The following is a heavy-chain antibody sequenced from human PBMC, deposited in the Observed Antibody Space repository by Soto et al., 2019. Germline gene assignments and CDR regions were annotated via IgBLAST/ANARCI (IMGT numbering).Heavy chain of an antibody. V-gene: IGHV4-39*01. CDR3: ASLFRYCSSTSCYLSYYYYYYMDV. J-gene: IGHJ6*03. CDR1: GGSISSSSYY. Sequence: SETLSLTCTVSGGSISSSSYYWGWIRQPPGKGLEWIGSIYYSGSTYYNPSLKSRVTISVDTSKNQFSLKLSSVTAADTAVYYCASLFRYCSSTSCYLSYYYYYYMDVWGKGTTVTVSS. CDR2: IYYSGST. D-gene: IGHD2-2*01.